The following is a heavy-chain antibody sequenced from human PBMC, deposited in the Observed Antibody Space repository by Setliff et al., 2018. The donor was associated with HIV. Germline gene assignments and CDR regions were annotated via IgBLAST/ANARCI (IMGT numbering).Heavy chain of an antibody. CDR2: IYTSGST. V-gene: IGHV4-61*09. CDR3: ARSRGRWQLVIYY. D-gene: IGHD6-6*01. CDR1: GGSISSGSYY. J-gene: IGHJ4*02. Sequence: SETLSLTCTVSGGSISSGSYYWSWIRQPAGKGLEWIGHIYTSGSTNYNPSLKSRVTISEDTSKNQFSLKLSSVTAADTAVYYCARSRGRWQLVIYYWGQGTLVTVSS.